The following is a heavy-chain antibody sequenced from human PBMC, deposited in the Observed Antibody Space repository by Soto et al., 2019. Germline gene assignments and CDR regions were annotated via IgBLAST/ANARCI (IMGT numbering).Heavy chain of an antibody. J-gene: IGHJ3*01. CDR3: ARGAFDV. CDR2: IGVADDT. Sequence: EVQLAESGGGLIQPGGSLRLSCAASGFTFSSYDMHWVRQTPGEGLEWVSAIGVADDTYYQDSVKGRFTISRENVKNSLYLQINSLRAGDTAVYYCARGAFDVWGQGTMVTVSS. CDR1: GFTFSSYD. V-gene: IGHV3-13*01.